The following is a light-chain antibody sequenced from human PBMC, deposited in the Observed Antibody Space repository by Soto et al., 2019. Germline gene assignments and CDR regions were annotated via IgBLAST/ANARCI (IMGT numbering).Light chain of an antibody. CDR2: DVS. V-gene: IGLV2-14*01. Sequence: QSALTQPASVSGSPGQSITISCTGTSSDVGGYNYVSWYHQHPGKAPKLMIYDVSNRPSGVSNRVDGSNSGNTAALTISGLQAEDEADYYCSSYTRSSPVVLGVGTKLTVL. J-gene: IGLJ2*01. CDR3: SSYTRSSPVV. CDR1: SSDVGGYNY.